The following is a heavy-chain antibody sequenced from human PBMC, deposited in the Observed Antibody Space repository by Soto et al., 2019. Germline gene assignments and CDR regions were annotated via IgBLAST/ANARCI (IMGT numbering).Heavy chain of an antibody. D-gene: IGHD2-21*02. V-gene: IGHV1-69*13. J-gene: IGHJ5*02. CDR3: ARSGLYCGGDCYSHWFDP. Sequence: SVKVSCKASGGTFSSYAISWVLQAPGQGLEWMGGIIPIFGTANYAQKFQGRVTITADESTSTAYMELSSLRSEDTAVYYCARSGLYCGGDCYSHWFDPWGQGTLVTVSS. CDR1: GGTFSSYA. CDR2: IIPIFGTA.